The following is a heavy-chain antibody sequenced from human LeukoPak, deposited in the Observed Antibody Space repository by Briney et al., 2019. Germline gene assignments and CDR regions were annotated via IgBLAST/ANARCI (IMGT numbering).Heavy chain of an antibody. Sequence: GGSLRLSCAASGFTFSSYAMSWVRQAPGKGLEWVSAISGSGGSTYYADSVKGRFTISRDNSKNTLYLQMNSLRAEDTAVYYCAKDRSISYRYSSSWSPPVGGGYFDYWGQGTLVTVSS. CDR1: GFTFSSYA. J-gene: IGHJ4*02. V-gene: IGHV3-23*01. CDR3: AKDRSISYRYSSSWSPPVGGGYFDY. D-gene: IGHD6-13*01. CDR2: ISGSGGST.